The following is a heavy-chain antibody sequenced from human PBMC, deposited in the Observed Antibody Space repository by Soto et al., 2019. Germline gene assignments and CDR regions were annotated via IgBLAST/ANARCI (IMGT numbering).Heavy chain of an antibody. CDR1: GFTFTSYG. J-gene: IGHJ6*02. CDR2: IWYDGSNK. CDR3: ARGNPSDSGSYYSYYYYGMDV. V-gene: IGHV3-33*01. Sequence: GGSLSLSCAAPGFTFTSYGIHWVRQAPGKGLEWVAVIWYDGSNKYYADSVKGRFTISRDNSKNTLYLQMNSLRAEDTAVYYCARGNPSDSGSYYSYYYYGMDVWGQGTTVTVSS. D-gene: IGHD1-26*01.